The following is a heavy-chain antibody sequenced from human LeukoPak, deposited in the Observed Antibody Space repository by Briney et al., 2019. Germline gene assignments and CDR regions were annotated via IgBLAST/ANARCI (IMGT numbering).Heavy chain of an antibody. D-gene: IGHD6-19*01. V-gene: IGHV1-2*02. CDR3: ARGGPSRGTGFYYFDY. J-gene: IGHJ4*02. CDR1: GYTFTGYY. Sequence: GASVKVSYKTSGYTFTGYYMHWVRQAPGQGLEWMGWINPNSGDTKYAQKFQGRVTMTRDTSISTAYMELTRLTSDDTAVYYCARGGPSRGTGFYYFDYWGQGTLVTVSS. CDR2: INPNSGDT.